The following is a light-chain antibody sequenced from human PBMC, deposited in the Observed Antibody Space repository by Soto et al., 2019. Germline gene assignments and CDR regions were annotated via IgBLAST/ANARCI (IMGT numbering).Light chain of an antibody. J-gene: IGKJ1*01. CDR2: GDS. CDR3: QQYGSAPWT. Sequence: EIVLTQSPGTLSLSPGERATLSCSASQSVSSSYLAWYQQKPGQAPRLLIYGDSSRATGIPVRFSGNESEKVFTLTFCSLDPEDFAVYYCQQYGSAPWTFGQGTKVDIK. CDR1: QSVSSSY. V-gene: IGKV3-20*01.